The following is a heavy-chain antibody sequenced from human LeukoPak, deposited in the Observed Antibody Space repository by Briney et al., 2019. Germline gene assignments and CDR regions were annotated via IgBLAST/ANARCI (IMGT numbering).Heavy chain of an antibody. D-gene: IGHD3-3*01. CDR3: AKANGAFWSGFAFDH. J-gene: IGHJ4*02. CDR1: GFTFSSYG. Sequence: GRSLRLSCAASGFTFSSYGIHWVRQAPGKGLEWVTVISYDGSNKYYADSVRGRFSISRDNSKNTLYLQMNSLRAEDTAVYYCAKANGAFWSGFAFDHWGQGTLVTVSS. V-gene: IGHV3-30*18. CDR2: ISYDGSNK.